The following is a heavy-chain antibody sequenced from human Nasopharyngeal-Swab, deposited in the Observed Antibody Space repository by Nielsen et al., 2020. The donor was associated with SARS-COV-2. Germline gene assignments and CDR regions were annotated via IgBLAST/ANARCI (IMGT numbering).Heavy chain of an antibody. V-gene: IGHV3-53*01. CDR2: IYSGGST. CDR1: GFTVSSNY. D-gene: IGHD1-1*01. Sequence: GESLKISCAASGFTVSSNYMSWVRQAPGKGLEWVSVIYSGGSTCYADSVKGRFTISRDNSKNTLYLQMNSLRAEDTAVYYCARDRGLEYYDYWGQGTLVTVSS. J-gene: IGHJ4*02. CDR3: ARDRGLEYYDY.